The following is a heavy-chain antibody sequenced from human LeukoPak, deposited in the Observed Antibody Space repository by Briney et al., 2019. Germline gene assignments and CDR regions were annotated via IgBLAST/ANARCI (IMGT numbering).Heavy chain of an antibody. CDR1: GYGFTSQW. J-gene: IGHJ4*02. V-gene: IGHV5-51*01. Sequence: GESLQISCQGSGYGFTSQWIAWVRQMPGKGLEWMGIIYPGDSDTRYSPSFQGQVTISADKSISTAYLQRSSLEASDTAMYYCARRGSSGNYYYFDYWGQGTLVTVSS. CDR3: ARRGSSGNYYYFDY. CDR2: IYPGDSDT. D-gene: IGHD3-22*01.